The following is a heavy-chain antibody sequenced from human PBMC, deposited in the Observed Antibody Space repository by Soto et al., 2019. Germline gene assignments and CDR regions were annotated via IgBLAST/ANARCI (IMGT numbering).Heavy chain of an antibody. J-gene: IGHJ5*02. CDR1: GYTFTSYG. V-gene: IGHV1-18*01. Sequence: ASVKVSCKASGYTFTSYGISWVRQAPGQGLEWMGWISAYNGNTNYAQKLQGRVTMTTDTSTSTAYMELRSLRSDDTAVYYCARDSRTSYYDILTGLGRFDPWGQGTLVTVSS. CDR2: ISAYNGNT. CDR3: ARDSRTSYYDILTGLGRFDP. D-gene: IGHD3-9*01.